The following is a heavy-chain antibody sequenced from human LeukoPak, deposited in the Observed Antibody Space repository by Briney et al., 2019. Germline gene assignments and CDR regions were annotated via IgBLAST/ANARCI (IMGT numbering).Heavy chain of an antibody. J-gene: IGHJ4*02. Sequence: GGSLRPFRSASGFTFSSYGKNWVRQAPGKGLEWLSYISSSGGTKYYADSVKGRFSISRDNAKNSLYLQMNSLSVEDTAVYYCARLHPSDYWPLRPLVFVSS. CDR3: ARLHPSDY. CDR1: GFTFSSYG. V-gene: IGHV3-48*03. CDR2: ISSSGGTK.